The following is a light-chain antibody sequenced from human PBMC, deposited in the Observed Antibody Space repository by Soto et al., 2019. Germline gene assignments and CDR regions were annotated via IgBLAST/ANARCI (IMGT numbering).Light chain of an antibody. CDR1: NSNIGSNP. V-gene: IGLV1-44*01. CDR3: AAWDDRMRDML. CDR2: SNY. J-gene: IGLJ2*01. Sequence: QSVLTQPPSSSGTPGQRVTISFSGSNSNIGSNPVHWYQQFPGTAPKVLIYSNYQRPSGVPDRFSGSKSGTSASLAISGLQSEDEADYYCAAWDDRMRDMLFGGGTKVTXL.